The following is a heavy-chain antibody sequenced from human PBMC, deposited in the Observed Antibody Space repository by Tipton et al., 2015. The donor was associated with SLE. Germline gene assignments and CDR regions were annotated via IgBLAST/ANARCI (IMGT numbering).Heavy chain of an antibody. J-gene: IGHJ3*02. D-gene: IGHD2-8*01. V-gene: IGHV5-10-1*01. CDR3: ARALYGQWAFDI. CDR2: IDPSDSYT. CDR1: GYSFTSYW. Sequence: QSGAEVKKPGESLRISCKGSGYSFTSYWISWVRQMPGKGLEWMGGIDPSDSYTNYSPSFQGHVTISADKSISTAYLQWSSLRSEDTAVYYCARALYGQWAFDIWGQGTMVTVSS.